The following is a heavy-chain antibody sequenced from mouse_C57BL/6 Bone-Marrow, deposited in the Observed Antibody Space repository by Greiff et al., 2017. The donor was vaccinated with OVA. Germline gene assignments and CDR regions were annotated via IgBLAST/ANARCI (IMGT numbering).Heavy chain of an antibody. CDR3: AREGNYDYNFDY. CDR2: IDPSDSYT. V-gene: IGHV1-69*01. D-gene: IGHD2-4*01. CDR1: GYTFTSYW. J-gene: IGHJ2*01. Sequence: QVQLQQPGAELVMPGASVKLSCKASGYTFTSYWMHWVKQRPGQGLEWIGEIDPSDSYTNYNQKFKGKSTLTVDKSSSPAYMQLSSLTSEDSAVYYCAREGNYDYNFDYWGQGTTLTVSS.